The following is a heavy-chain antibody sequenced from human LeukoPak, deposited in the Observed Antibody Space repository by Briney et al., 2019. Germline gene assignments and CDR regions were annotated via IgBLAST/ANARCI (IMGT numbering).Heavy chain of an antibody. CDR3: ARGTIAARRGTFDY. D-gene: IGHD6-6*01. V-gene: IGHV4-59*01. Sequence: PSETLSLTCTVSGGSISSYYWSWIRQPPGKGLEWLGYIYYSGSTNYDPSLKSRVTISVDSSKNQFSLKLSSVTAADTAVYYCARGTIAARRGTFDYWGQGTLVTVSS. CDR2: IYYSGST. CDR1: GGSISSYY. J-gene: IGHJ4*02.